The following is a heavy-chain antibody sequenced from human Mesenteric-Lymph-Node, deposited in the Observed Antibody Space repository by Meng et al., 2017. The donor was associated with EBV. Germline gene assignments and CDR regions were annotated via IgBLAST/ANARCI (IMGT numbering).Heavy chain of an antibody. CDR1: GGTFSSYG. Sequence: QVQLVQSGAEVKKPGSSVKVSCKASGGTFSSYGLSWVRQAPGQGLEWMGGIIPIFGTANYAQKFQGRVTITADESTSTAYMELSSLRSEDTAVYYCARCGGDCYSLHLYWFDPWGQGTLVTVSS. J-gene: IGHJ5*02. V-gene: IGHV1-69*01. D-gene: IGHD2-21*01. CDR3: ARCGGDCYSLHLYWFDP. CDR2: IIPIFGTA.